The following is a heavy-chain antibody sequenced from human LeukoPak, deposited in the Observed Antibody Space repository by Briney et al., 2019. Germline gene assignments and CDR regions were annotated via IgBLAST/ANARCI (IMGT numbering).Heavy chain of an antibody. CDR2: INPNSGGT. V-gene: IGHV1-2*02. D-gene: IGHD2-15*01. CDR3: ARNLGYCSGENCYYFAP. Sequence: ASVKVSCKASGYTFTSYYMHWVRQAPGQGLEWMGWINPNSGGTNYAQKFQGRVTMTRDTSISTAYMELSSLRAEDTAVYYCARNLGYCSGENCYYFAPWGQGILVTVSS. CDR1: GYTFTSYY. J-gene: IGHJ5*02.